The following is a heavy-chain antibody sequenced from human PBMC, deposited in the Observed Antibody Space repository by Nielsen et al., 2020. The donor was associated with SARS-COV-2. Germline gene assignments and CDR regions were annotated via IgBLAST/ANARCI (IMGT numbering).Heavy chain of an antibody. J-gene: IGHJ5*02. Sequence: GSLRLSCAVYGETFTGYWWSWIRQSPGRGLEWIGVITYSGSTNYNPSLMSRVTISIVPSKSQFSLRLSSLTAADTATYYCARANPGLIQLDQWGQGTPVIVSS. CDR1: GETFTGYW. V-gene: IGHV4-34*01. D-gene: IGHD1-14*01. CDR3: ARANPGLIQLDQ. CDR2: ITYSGST.